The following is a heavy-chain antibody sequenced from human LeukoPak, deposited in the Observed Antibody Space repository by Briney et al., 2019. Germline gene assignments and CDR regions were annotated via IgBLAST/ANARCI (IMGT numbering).Heavy chain of an antibody. Sequence: PGRSLRLSCVASEFTFSTYGMHWVRQAPGKGLEWGALIWYDGTNQYYADSVKGRFTISRDNSENTLYLQMNSLTVEDTAVYFCARARIVGLFPYYMAVWGKGDTVTVSS. V-gene: IGHV3-33*01. D-gene: IGHD2-21*01. CDR3: ARARIVGLFPYYMAV. CDR1: EFTFSTYG. CDR2: IWYDGTNQ. J-gene: IGHJ6*03.